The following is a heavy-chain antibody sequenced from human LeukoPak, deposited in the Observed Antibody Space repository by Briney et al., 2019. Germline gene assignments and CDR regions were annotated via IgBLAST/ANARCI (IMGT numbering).Heavy chain of an antibody. CDR1: EFTFSNYW. V-gene: IGHV3-21*01. CDR3: ARERHYYGSGGIDY. J-gene: IGHJ4*02. Sequence: GGSLRLSCEASEFTFSNYWMSWVRQAPGKGLEWVSSISSSASSTYYEDSVKGRFAISRDNAKNSLYLQMNSLRAEDTAVYYCARERHYYGSGGIDYWGQGTLVTVSS. CDR2: ISSSASST. D-gene: IGHD3-10*01.